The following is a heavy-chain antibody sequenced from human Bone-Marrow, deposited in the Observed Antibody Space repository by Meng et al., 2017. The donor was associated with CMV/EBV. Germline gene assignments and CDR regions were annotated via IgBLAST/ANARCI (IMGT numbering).Heavy chain of an antibody. Sequence: GESLKISCAASGFTFSSYAMHWVRQAPGKGLEWVAVISYDGSNKYYADSVKGRFTISGDNSRNTLYLQMNSLRVDDTAVYYCAKSEDVIMVPTGFYYYAMDVWGQGTTVTISS. D-gene: IGHD3-10*01. J-gene: IGHJ6*02. V-gene: IGHV3-30*04. CDR2: ISYDGSNK. CDR1: GFTFSSYA. CDR3: AKSEDVIMVPTGFYYYAMDV.